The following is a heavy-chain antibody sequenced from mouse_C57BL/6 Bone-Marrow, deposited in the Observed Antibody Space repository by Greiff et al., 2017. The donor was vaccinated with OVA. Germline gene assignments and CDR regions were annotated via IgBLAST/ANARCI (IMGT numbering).Heavy chain of an antibody. CDR3: ARDYYGSSYDYFDY. CDR2: IDPSDSET. J-gene: IGHJ2*01. V-gene: IGHV1-52*01. CDR1: GYTFTSYW. Sequence: VQLQQPGAELVRPGSSVKLSCKASGYTFTSYWMHWVKQRPIQGLEWIGNIDPSDSETHYNQKFKDKATLTVDKSSSTAYMQLSSLTSEDSAVYYCARDYYGSSYDYFDYWGQGTTLTVSS. D-gene: IGHD1-1*01.